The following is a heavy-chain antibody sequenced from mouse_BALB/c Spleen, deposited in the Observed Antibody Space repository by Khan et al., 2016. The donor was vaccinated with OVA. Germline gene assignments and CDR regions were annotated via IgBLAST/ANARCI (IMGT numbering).Heavy chain of an antibody. CDR3: ARNSYRYDFTY. Sequence: QVQLKQSGPGLVQPSQGLSITCSVSGFSLATYGIHWVRQSPGKGLEWLGVIWSDGNTDYNALFTSRLSINKDNSKSQVFFKMNSLQVDDTAIYYCARNSYRYDFTYWGQGTLVTVSA. CDR1: GFSLATYG. J-gene: IGHJ3*01. D-gene: IGHD2-12*01. V-gene: IGHV2-2*01. CDR2: IWSDGNT.